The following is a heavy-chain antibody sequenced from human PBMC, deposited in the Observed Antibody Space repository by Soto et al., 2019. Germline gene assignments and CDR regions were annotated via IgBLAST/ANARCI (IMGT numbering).Heavy chain of an antibody. CDR3: ASGTSEDTFDI. J-gene: IGHJ3*02. D-gene: IGHD6-13*01. Sequence: EVQLVESGGGLVQPGGSLRLSCAASGFTFSSYSMNWVRQAPGKGLEWVSYISSSSGTIYYGDSVKGRFTISRDNPKSSLYLQMNSLRAEDTAVYYCASGTSEDTFDIWGQGTMVTVSS. CDR2: ISSSSGTI. V-gene: IGHV3-48*01. CDR1: GFTFSSYS.